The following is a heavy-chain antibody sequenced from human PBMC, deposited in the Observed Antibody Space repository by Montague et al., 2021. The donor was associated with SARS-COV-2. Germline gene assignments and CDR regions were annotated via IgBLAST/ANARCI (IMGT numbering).Heavy chain of an antibody. CDR1: GGSISRYS. V-gene: IGHV4-59*01. CDR2: IYNSGST. CDR3: ARVGRGSSWYEVAFDI. J-gene: IGHJ3*02. D-gene: IGHD6-13*01. Sequence: SETLSLTCTVSGGSISRYSWTWIRQPPGKGLEWIGYIYNSGSTNXXPSPTSRVTISVDTSKNQFSLKLSSVAAADTAVYYCARVGRGSSWYEVAFDIWGQGKMVTVSS.